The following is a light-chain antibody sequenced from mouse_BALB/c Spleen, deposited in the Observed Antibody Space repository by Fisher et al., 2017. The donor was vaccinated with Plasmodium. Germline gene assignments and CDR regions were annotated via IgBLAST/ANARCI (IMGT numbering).Light chain of an antibody. V-gene: IGKV1-110*01. CDR2: KVS. CDR1: QSLVHSYGSTH. J-gene: IGKJ5*01. CDR3: QQSNSWPLT. Sequence: DIVMTQTTLSLPVSLGDQASISCRSSQSLVHSYGSTHLHWYLQKPGQSPKLLIYKVSNRFSGVPDRFSGSGSGTDFTLKISRVEAEDFGMYLCQQSNSWPLTFGAGTKLELK.